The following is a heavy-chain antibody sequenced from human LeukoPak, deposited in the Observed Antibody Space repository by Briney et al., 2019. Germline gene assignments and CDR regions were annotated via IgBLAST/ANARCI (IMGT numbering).Heavy chain of an antibody. CDR2: IYYSGST. J-gene: IGHJ4*02. V-gene: IGHV4-59*01. Sequence: SETLSLTCTVSGGSISSYYWSWIRQPPGKGMEWIGYIYYSGSTNYNPSLKSRVTISVDTSKNQFSPKLSSVTAADTAVYYCARVAYDFWSGYPPYYFDYWGQGTLVTVSS. CDR1: GGSISSYY. CDR3: ARVAYDFWSGYPPYYFDY. D-gene: IGHD3-3*01.